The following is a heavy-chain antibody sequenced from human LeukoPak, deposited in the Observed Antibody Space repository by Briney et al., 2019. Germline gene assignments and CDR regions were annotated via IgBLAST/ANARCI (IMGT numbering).Heavy chain of an antibody. Sequence: GGSLRLSCAASGFTVSAYSMNWVRQAPGKGLEWVSVISSGGSTYYADSVKGRFTISRDNAKNSLYLQMNSLRAEDTAVYYCAREGGNYYGDYDDYWGQGTLVTVSS. CDR3: AREGGNYYGDYDDY. CDR2: ISSGGST. D-gene: IGHD4-17*01. CDR1: GFTVSAYS. J-gene: IGHJ4*02. V-gene: IGHV3-66*01.